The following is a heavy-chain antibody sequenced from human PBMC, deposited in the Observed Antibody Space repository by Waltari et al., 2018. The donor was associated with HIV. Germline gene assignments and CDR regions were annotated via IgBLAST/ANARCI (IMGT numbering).Heavy chain of an antibody. D-gene: IGHD3-9*01. CDR1: GFTFSTYS. CDR3: ARDTIEAGNQFDY. J-gene: IGHJ4*02. Sequence: EVQLVESGGGLVQPGGSLRLSCAVSGFTFSTYSMNWVRQAPGKGCEWVSFIGDSNSAIYYADSVKGRFTISRDNARNSLFLQMSSLTAEDTAVYYCARDTIEAGNQFDYWGQGTLVTVSS. V-gene: IGHV3-48*01. CDR2: IGDSNSAI.